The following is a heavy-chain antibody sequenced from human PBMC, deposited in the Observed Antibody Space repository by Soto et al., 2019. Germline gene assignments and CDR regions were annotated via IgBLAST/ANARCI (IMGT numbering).Heavy chain of an antibody. Sequence: ASVKVSCKASGYTFTSYAMHWVRQAPGQRLEWMGWINAGNGNTKYSQKFQGRVTIIRDTAASTAYMELSSLRSEDTAVYYCASGPLEAVAGHFDYWGQGTLVTVSS. CDR2: INAGNGNT. D-gene: IGHD6-19*01. CDR3: ASGPLEAVAGHFDY. V-gene: IGHV1-3*01. J-gene: IGHJ4*02. CDR1: GYTFTSYA.